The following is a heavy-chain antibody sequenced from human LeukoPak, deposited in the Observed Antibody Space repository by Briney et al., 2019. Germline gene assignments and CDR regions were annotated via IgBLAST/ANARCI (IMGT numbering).Heavy chain of an antibody. V-gene: IGHV1-46*01. J-gene: IGHJ4*02. CDR2: INPGGGSI. CDR1: GYTFTSYH. Sequence: ASVKVSCKASGYTFTSYHVHWVRQAPGQGLEWMGIINPGGGSITYAQKFQNRVTMTRDTSTSTAYMELGGLRSEDTAVYYCARAWPKGGFYFDNWGQGTLVTVSS. D-gene: IGHD1-26*01. CDR3: ARAWPKGGFYFDN.